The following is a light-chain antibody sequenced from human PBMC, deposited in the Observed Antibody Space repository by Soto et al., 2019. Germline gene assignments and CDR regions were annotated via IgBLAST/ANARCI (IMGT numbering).Light chain of an antibody. J-gene: IGKJ1*01. CDR1: QTLSINS. V-gene: IGKV3-20*01. CDR3: QQYGSSPRT. Sequence: EIVLTQSPDTLSLSPGERATLFCRASQTLSINSLAWYQQKPGQAPRLLMYDASTRATGIPDRFSGSGSGTDFTLTISRLEPEDFAVYYCQQYGSSPRTFGQGTKVDIK. CDR2: DAS.